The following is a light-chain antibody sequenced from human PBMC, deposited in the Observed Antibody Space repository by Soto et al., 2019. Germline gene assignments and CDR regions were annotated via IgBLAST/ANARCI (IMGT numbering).Light chain of an antibody. J-gene: IGKJ4*01. CDR1: QNVSVD. V-gene: IGKV3-15*01. Sequence: EIVMTQSPATLSVSPGERATLSCRASQNVSVDLAWYQQKPGQAPRLLIYGASTRATGVPARFSGSGSGTEFTLHISSLQSEDFAVYYCQQYNNWPLLTFGGGTEVQIK. CDR3: QQYNNWPLLT. CDR2: GAS.